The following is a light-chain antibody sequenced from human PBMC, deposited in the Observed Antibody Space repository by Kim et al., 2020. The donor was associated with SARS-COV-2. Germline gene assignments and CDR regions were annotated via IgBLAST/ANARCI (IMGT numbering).Light chain of an antibody. CDR3: GTWDSIPL. Sequence: QPVLTQPPSVSAAPGQKVTISCSGSSSNIGNNYVSWYQQLPGTAPKLLIYDNNKRPSGIPDRFSGSKSGTSATLGITGLQTGDEADYYCGTWDSIPLFGGGTQLTVL. CDR1: SSNIGNNY. CDR2: DNN. V-gene: IGLV1-51*01. J-gene: IGLJ2*01.